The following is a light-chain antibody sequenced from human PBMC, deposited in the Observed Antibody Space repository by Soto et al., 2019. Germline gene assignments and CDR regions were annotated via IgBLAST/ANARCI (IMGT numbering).Light chain of an antibody. Sequence: EVVLTQSPGTLSLSPGERASLSCRASQSVINNYLAWYQQKPGQSPTLLIFGSTDRATGIPDRFSGSGSGTDFTLTISRLEPEDFAVYYCQQYGSSPPYTFGQGTNLEIK. V-gene: IGKV3-20*01. J-gene: IGKJ2*01. CDR3: QQYGSSPPYT. CDR1: QSVINNY. CDR2: GST.